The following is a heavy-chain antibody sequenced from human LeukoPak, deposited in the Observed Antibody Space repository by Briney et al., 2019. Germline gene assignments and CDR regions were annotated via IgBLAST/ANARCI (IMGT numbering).Heavy chain of an antibody. CDR1: GASISSYY. Sequence: SETLSLTCTVSGASISSYYWSWIRQPPGMGLEWLGYIYYIGSTNYNPSLKSRVTISVDTSKNQFSLKLSSVTAADTAVYYCARDDYSDHNFDYWGQGTLVTVSS. CDR3: ARDDYSDHNFDY. D-gene: IGHD4-17*01. CDR2: IYYIGST. J-gene: IGHJ4*02. V-gene: IGHV4-59*01.